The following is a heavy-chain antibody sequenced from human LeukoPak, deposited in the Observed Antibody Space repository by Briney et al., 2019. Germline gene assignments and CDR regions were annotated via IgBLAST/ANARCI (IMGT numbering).Heavy chain of an antibody. CDR2: TSGSGGST. V-gene: IGHV3-23*01. CDR1: VFTFSSYA. Sequence: GGSLRLSCAASVFTFSSYAMSTVRQAPGKGLERVSATSGSGGSTYYADSVKGRFTISRDNSKNTLYLQMNSLRDEDTAVYYCAKVKAVAVWGQGTMVTVSS. CDR3: AKVKAVAV. D-gene: IGHD6-19*01. J-gene: IGHJ3*01.